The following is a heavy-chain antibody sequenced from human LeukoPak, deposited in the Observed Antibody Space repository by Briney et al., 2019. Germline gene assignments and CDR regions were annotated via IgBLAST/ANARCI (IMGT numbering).Heavy chain of an antibody. CDR3: AKGGYDILTGPDY. V-gene: IGHV3-23*01. CDR1: GFTFSSYA. Sequence: GGSPRLSCAASGFTFSSYAMSWVRQAPGKGLEWVSAISGSGGSTYYADSVKGRFTISRDNSKNTLYLQMNSLRAEDTAVYYCAKGGYDILTGPDYWGQGTLVTVSS. J-gene: IGHJ4*02. CDR2: ISGSGGST. D-gene: IGHD3-9*01.